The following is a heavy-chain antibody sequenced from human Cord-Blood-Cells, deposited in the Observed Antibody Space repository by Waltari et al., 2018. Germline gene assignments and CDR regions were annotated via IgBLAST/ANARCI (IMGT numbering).Heavy chain of an antibody. CDR1: GFTLSNYA. CDR3: SGELLNWFDP. Sequence: QVQLVESGGGVVQPGRSLRLSWPASGFTLSNYAMHWVRQAPGKGLEWVAVISYDGSNKYYADSVKGRFTISRDNSKNTLYLQMISLRAEDTAVYYCSGELLNWFDPWGQGTLVTVSS. D-gene: IGHD1-26*01. V-gene: IGHV3-30-3*01. J-gene: IGHJ5*02. CDR2: ISYDGSNK.